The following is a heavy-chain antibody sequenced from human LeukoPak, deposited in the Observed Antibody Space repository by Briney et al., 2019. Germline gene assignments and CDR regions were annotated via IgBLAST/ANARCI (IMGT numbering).Heavy chain of an antibody. CDR2: IYTSGST. V-gene: IGHV4-4*07. Sequence: SETLSLTCTVSGGSISSYYWSWIRQPAGKGLEWIGRIYTSGSTNYNPSLKSRVTMSVDTAKNQFSLKLSSVTAADTAVYYCAREEQWLATYYMDVWGKGTTVTVSS. CDR3: AREEQWLATYYMDV. J-gene: IGHJ6*03. D-gene: IGHD6-19*01. CDR1: GGSISSYY.